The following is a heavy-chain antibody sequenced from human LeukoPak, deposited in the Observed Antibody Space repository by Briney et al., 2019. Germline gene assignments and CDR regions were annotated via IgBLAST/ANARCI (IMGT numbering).Heavy chain of an antibody. CDR3: ARDFPLERAFDI. CDR1: GFTFSSYS. V-gene: IGHV3-21*01. Sequence: GGSLRLSCAASGFTFSSYSMNWVRQAPGKGLEWVSSISSSSSYIYYADSVKGRFTISRDNAKNSLYLQMNSLRAEDTAVYYCARDFPLERAFDIWGQGTMVTISS. CDR2: ISSSSSYI. J-gene: IGHJ3*02.